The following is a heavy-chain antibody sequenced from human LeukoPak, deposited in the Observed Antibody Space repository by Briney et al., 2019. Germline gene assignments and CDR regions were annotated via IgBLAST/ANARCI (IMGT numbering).Heavy chain of an antibody. V-gene: IGHV4-39*01. CDR3: AVGDCSGGSCRFQWSYYYGMDV. CDR2: IYYSGST. CDR1: GGSISSSSYY. Sequence: SETLSLTCTVSGGSISSSSYYWGWIRQPPGKGLEWIGSIYYSGSTYYNPSLKSRVTISVDTSKNQFSLKLSSVTAADTAVYYCAVGDCSGGSCRFQWSYYYGMDVWGQGTTVTVSS. J-gene: IGHJ6*02. D-gene: IGHD2-15*01.